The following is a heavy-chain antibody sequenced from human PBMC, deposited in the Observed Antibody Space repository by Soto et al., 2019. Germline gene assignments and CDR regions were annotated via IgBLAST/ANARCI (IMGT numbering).Heavy chain of an antibody. CDR3: ARECPAPYYYYGMDV. CDR2: ISGYNGNT. Sequence: QVQLVQSRGEVKKPGASVKVSCKTSGYSFTTYGFSWVRQAPGQGLEWMGWISGYNGNTNYAQKFQGRVTMTTDTSTSTAYMELRSLRSDDTAVYYCARECPAPYYYYGMDVWGQGSTVTVSS. J-gene: IGHJ6*02. V-gene: IGHV1-18*01. CDR1: GYSFTTYG.